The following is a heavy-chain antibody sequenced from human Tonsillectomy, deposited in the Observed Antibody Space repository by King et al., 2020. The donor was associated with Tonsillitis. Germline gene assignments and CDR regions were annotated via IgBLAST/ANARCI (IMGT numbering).Heavy chain of an antibody. J-gene: IGHJ2*01. Sequence: VQLVESGGGLVQPGGSLRLSCAASGFTFSSYAMSWVRQAPGKGLEWVSGISGRDGSTYYADSVKGRFTISRDNSKNTLYLQMNSLRAEDTAVYYCTNDGLRDTAARPWYFDLWGRGTLVTVSS. CDR1: GFTFSSYA. CDR3: TNDGLRDTAARPWYFDL. CDR2: ISGRDGST. D-gene: IGHD5-18*01. V-gene: IGHV3-23*04.